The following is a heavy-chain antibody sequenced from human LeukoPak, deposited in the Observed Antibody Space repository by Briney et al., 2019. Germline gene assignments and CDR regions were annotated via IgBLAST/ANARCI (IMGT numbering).Heavy chain of an antibody. D-gene: IGHD5-18*01. J-gene: IGHJ4*02. CDR3: ARYPTAMVSFDY. V-gene: IGHV4-39*01. CDR2: IYYSGNT. Sequence: SQTLSLTCTVSGGSISSSDYYWGWIRQPPGKGLEWIGSIYYSGNTYYNPSLKSRVTISVDTSKNQFSLRLSFVTAADTAVYYCARYPTAMVSFDYWGQGTLVTVSS. CDR1: GGSISSSDYY.